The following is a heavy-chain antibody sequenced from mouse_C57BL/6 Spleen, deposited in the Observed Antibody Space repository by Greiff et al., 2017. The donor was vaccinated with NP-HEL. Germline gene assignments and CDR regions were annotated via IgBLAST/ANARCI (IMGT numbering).Heavy chain of an antibody. CDR1: GYTFTTYP. CDR3: AKNYHGNDPYWYFEV. V-gene: IGHV1-47*01. CDR2: FHPYNDDT. D-gene: IGHD1-1*02. Sequence: VQLQQSGAELVKPGASVKMSCKASGYTFTTYPIEWMKQNHGKSLEWIGNFHPYNDDTKYNEKFKGKATLTVEKSSSTVYLELSRLTSDDSAVYYCAKNYHGNDPYWYFEVWGTGTTVTVSS. J-gene: IGHJ1*03.